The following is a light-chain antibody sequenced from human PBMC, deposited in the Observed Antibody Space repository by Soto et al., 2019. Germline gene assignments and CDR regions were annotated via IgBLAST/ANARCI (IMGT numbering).Light chain of an antibody. CDR1: QSISSNY. V-gene: IGKV3-20*01. Sequence: EIVLTQSPGTLSLSPGERATLSCRASQSISSNYLAWYQQKPGQAPRLLIYDASSRATGISDRFSASGSGTDFTLTISRLEPEDFAVYYCQQYSSSPRTCGQGTKVEIK. J-gene: IGKJ1*01. CDR3: QQYSSSPRT. CDR2: DAS.